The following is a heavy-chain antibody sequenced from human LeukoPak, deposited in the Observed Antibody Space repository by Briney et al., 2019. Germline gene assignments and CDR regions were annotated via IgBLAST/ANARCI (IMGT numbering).Heavy chain of an antibody. CDR1: GGSVTDYY. CDR3: ARGRGRDGDNLAP. D-gene: IGHD5-24*01. J-gene: IGHJ4*02. Sequence: PSETLSLTCTVSGGSVTDYYWSWIRQSPGKGLEWIGYIYYTGTSYNPSLKSRVTISADTSKNQFSLKLISVTAADTAVYYCARGRGRDGDNLAPWGQGTLVTVSS. V-gene: IGHV4-59*02. CDR2: IYYTGT.